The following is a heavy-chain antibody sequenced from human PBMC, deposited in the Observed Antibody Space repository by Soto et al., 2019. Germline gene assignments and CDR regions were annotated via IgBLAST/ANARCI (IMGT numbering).Heavy chain of an antibody. CDR3: ARPLVAPVAGPYYYGMDV. CDR1: GFTFSTYG. Sequence: WSLRLSCAASGFTFSTYGFNWVRQAPGKGLEWVAVIWYDGNTKYYADSVKGRFTISRDNSKNTLYLQMNSLTAEDTAVYYCARPLVAPVAGPYYYGMDVWGQGTTVTVSS. D-gene: IGHD6-19*01. V-gene: IGHV3-33*01. CDR2: IWYDGNTK. J-gene: IGHJ6*02.